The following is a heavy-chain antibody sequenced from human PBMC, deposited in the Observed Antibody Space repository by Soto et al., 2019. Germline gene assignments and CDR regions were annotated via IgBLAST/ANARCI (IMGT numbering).Heavy chain of an antibody. D-gene: IGHD3-3*01. V-gene: IGHV1-2*02. CDR3: ARGGGVGVAGSAAFDM. CDR2: INPATGAA. Sequence: QLHLMQSGAVVKKPGASVTVSCSASGYPVTAYYMHWVRQAPGRGLEWMGGINPATGAAKYTQTFQGRVTMTRGTSTSTVFMELSGLTSEDTAVFSCARGGGVGVAGSAAFDMWGQGTLVTVSS. CDR1: GYPVTAYY. J-gene: IGHJ3*02.